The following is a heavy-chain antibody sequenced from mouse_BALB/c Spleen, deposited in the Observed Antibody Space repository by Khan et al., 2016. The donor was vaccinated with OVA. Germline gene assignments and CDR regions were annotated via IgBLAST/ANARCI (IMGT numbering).Heavy chain of an antibody. CDR3: ARYYSSSCYFVY. Sequence: DLVKPGASVKLSCKASGYTFTSYWINWIKQRPGQGLEWIGRIAPGSGSTYYNEMFKGKATLTVDTSSSTAYIQLSSLTSEDSAVYFCARYYSSSCYFVYWGQHATLPISS. CDR2: IAPGSGST. V-gene: IGHV1S41*01. CDR1: GYTFTSYW. D-gene: IGHD1-1*01. J-gene: IGHJ2*01.